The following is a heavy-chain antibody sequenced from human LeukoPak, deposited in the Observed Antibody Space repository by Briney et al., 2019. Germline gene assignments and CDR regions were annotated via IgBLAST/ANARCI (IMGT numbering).Heavy chain of an antibody. D-gene: IGHD3-3*01. V-gene: IGHV3-21*01. J-gene: IGHJ4*02. CDR1: GLTFSSYT. CDR2: ISSSSSYI. CDR3: ARDERYDFWSCYLYYFDY. Sequence: GGSLRLSCAASGLTFSSYTMNWVRQTPGKGLEWVSSISSSSSYIYYADSVKGRFTISRDNAKNSLYLQMNSLSAVDTAVYYCARDERYDFWSCYLYYFDYWGQGTLVTVSS.